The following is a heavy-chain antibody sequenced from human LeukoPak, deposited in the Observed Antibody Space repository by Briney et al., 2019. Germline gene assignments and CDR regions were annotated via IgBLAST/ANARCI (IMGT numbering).Heavy chain of an antibody. CDR2: IKQDGSEK. CDR3: AKGRLHDSSGVDAFDI. CDR1: GFTFSSYW. J-gene: IGHJ3*02. V-gene: IGHV3-7*03. D-gene: IGHD3-22*01. Sequence: GGSLRLSCAASGFTFSSYWMSWVRQAPGKGLEWVANIKQDGSEKYYVDSVKGRFTISRDNSKNTLYLQMNSLRAEDTAVYYCAKGRLHDSSGVDAFDIWGQGTMVTVSS.